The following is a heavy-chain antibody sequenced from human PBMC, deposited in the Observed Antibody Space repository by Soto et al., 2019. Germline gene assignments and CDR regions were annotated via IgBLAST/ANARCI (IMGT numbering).Heavy chain of an antibody. Sequence: PGGSLRLSCAASGFTFSSHSMNWVRQAPGQGLEWISYISSSSSVIYYADSVKGRFTISRDNARNSLYLQMNSLRDEDTAVYYCAREQYYYETSGWYFIDYWGQGTLVTVSS. D-gene: IGHD3-22*01. CDR3: AREQYYYETSGWYFIDY. CDR1: GFTFSSHS. V-gene: IGHV3-48*02. J-gene: IGHJ4*02. CDR2: ISSSSSVI.